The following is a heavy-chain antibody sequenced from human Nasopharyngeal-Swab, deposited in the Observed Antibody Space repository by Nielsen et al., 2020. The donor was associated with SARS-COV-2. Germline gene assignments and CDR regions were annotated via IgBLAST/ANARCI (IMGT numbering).Heavy chain of an antibody. CDR3: ASGQCINGVCNPTDGLDV. J-gene: IGHJ6*02. D-gene: IGHD2-8*01. CDR2: ITPFNGNA. CDR1: GFSITYRF. V-gene: IGHV1-45*02. Sequence: VSCKASGFSITYRFLHWMRQAPGQAPEWRGWITPFNGNAKYAQKFQGRVSITRDGSRTTASLELSSLRPDDTAMYFCASGQCINGVCNPTDGLDVWGQGTSVTVS.